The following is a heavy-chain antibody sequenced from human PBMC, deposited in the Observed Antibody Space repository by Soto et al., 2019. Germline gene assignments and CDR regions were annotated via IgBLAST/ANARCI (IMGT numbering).Heavy chain of an antibody. CDR1: GYSFTSYW. J-gene: IGHJ6*02. Sequence: GESLKISCKGPGYSFTSYWISWVRQMPGKGLEWMGRIDPSDSYTNYSPSFQGHVTISADKSISTAYLQWSSLKASDTAMYYCARRLTDRYGMDVWGQGTTVTVSS. V-gene: IGHV5-10-1*01. CDR2: IDPSDSYT. D-gene: IGHD6-25*01. CDR3: ARRLTDRYGMDV.